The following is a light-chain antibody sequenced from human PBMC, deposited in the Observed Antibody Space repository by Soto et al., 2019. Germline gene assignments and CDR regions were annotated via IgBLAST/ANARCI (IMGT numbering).Light chain of an antibody. CDR1: QSVSIY. CDR3: QQYINWPIS. Sequence: EIVMTQSPATLSVSPGERATLSCRASQSVSIYLAWYQQKPGQAPRLLIHGTSTRATGIPARFSGSGSGTEFTLSISSLQSEDSAVYYCQQYINWPISLGPGTKVDIK. J-gene: IGKJ3*01. V-gene: IGKV3-15*01. CDR2: GTS.